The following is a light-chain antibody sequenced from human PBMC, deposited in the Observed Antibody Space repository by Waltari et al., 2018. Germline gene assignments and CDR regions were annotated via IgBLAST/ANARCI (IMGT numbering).Light chain of an antibody. J-gene: IGKJ4*01. Sequence: DIVMTQSPDSLAVSLGERATIICKSSQSLLDSSNNKNYLAWYQQRPGQPPKLLIYWASTRESGVPDRFSGSGSGTDFTLTIRSLQAEDVAVYYCQQYYSTPTFGGGTKVEIK. CDR3: QQYYSTPT. CDR1: QSLLDSSNNKNY. V-gene: IGKV4-1*01. CDR2: WAS.